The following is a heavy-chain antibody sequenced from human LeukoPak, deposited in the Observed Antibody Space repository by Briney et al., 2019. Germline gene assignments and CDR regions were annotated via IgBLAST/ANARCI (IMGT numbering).Heavy chain of an antibody. CDR3: AKGGGSSCYSPSDY. Sequence: GGSLRLSCGGSGFTFSSYAMSWVRQAPGKGLEWVSAISGSGTDTFYANSVKGRFTISRDNPKNTLYLQMSSLRAEDTAVYYCAKGGGSSCYSPSDYWGQGTLVTVSS. D-gene: IGHD2-15*01. J-gene: IGHJ4*02. CDR2: ISGSGTDT. V-gene: IGHV3-23*01. CDR1: GFTFSSYA.